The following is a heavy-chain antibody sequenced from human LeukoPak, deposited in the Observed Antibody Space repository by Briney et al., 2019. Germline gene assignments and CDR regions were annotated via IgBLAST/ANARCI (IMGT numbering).Heavy chain of an antibody. Sequence: PSETLSLTCTVSGGSISSGSYYWSWIRQPPGKGLEWIGYIYYSGSTNYNPSLKSRVTISVDTSKNQFSLKLSSVTAADTAVYYCARAGNYYDSSGYYYPYYYYYMDVWGKGTTVTISS. J-gene: IGHJ6*03. D-gene: IGHD3-22*01. CDR3: ARAGNYYDSSGYYYPYYYYYMDV. CDR2: IYYSGST. V-gene: IGHV4-61*01. CDR1: GGSISSGSYY.